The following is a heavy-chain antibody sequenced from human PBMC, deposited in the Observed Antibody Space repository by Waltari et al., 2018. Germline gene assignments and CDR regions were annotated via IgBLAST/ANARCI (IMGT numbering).Heavy chain of an antibody. Sequence: QVQLQQWGAGLLKPSETLSLTCAVYGGSFSGYYWSWIRQPPGKGLEWIGEINHSGSTNYNPSLKSRVTISVDTSKNHFSLKLSSVTAADTAVYYCARRRGALLDYWGQGTLVTVSS. CDR2: INHSGST. CDR1: GGSFSGYY. D-gene: IGHD2-15*01. V-gene: IGHV4-34*01. CDR3: ARRRGALLDY. J-gene: IGHJ4*02.